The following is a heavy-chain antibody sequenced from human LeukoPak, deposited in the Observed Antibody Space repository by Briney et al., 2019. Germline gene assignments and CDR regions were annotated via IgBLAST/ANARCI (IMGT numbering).Heavy chain of an antibody. V-gene: IGHV3-30*04. CDR1: GFTFSSYA. Sequence: GGSLRLSCAASGFTFSSYAMHWVRQAPGKRLEWVAVISYDGSNKYYADSVKGRFTISRDNSKNTLYLQMNSLRAEDTAVYYCARDRMSSTSGALDYWGQGTLVTVSS. CDR2: ISYDGSNK. CDR3: ARDRMSSTSGALDY. J-gene: IGHJ4*02. D-gene: IGHD6-13*01.